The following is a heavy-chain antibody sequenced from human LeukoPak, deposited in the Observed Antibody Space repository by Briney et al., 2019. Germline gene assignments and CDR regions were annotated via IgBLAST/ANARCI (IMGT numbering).Heavy chain of an antibody. D-gene: IGHD6-13*01. CDR1: GYTFIGYY. J-gene: IGHJ4*02. V-gene: IGHV1-2*02. CDR2: INPNTADT. CDR3: AKMDVAAVGMDF. Sequence: ASVKVSCKASGYTFIGYYIHWVRQAPGQGLEWMGWINPNTADTNYAQKFQGRVTMTRDTSISTAYMDLRRLRSDDTAVYYCAKMDVAAVGMDFWGRGTLVTVSS.